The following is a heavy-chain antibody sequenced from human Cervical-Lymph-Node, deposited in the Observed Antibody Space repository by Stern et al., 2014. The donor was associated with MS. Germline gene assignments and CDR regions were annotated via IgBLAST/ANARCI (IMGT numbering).Heavy chain of an antibody. CDR1: GYSFYSYW. J-gene: IGHJ4*02. Sequence: MQLVQSGAEVRKPGESLTISCLASGYSFYSYWIGWVRQMPGQGLEWKGIIYPGASDNRYRPSFQGQVTISAAKSINTAYLQWSSLKASDTAMYYCARRGVTTRFDYWGQGTLVTVSS. V-gene: IGHV5-51*01. CDR3: ARRGVTTRFDY. CDR2: IYPGASDN. D-gene: IGHD3-3*01.